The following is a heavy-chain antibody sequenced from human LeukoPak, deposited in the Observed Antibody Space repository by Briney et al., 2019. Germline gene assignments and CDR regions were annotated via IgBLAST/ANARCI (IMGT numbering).Heavy chain of an antibody. J-gene: IGHJ4*02. V-gene: IGHV4-61*08. CDR3: ARENDRYGRIDY. D-gene: IGHD5-18*01. Sequence: SETLSLTCTVSGGSISGSAYYWAWVRQPPGKGLEWIGYVSYSGSTDYNPSLKSRVIISIDTSKNQFSLRLSSVTAADTAVYYCARENDRYGRIDYWGQGTQVTVSS. CDR2: VSYSGST. CDR1: GGSISGSAYY.